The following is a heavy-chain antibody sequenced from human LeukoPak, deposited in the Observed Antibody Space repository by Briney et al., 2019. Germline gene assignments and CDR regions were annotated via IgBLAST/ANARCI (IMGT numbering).Heavy chain of an antibody. CDR2: INPNSGGT. Sequence: GASVKVSCKASGYTFTGYYMHWVRQAPGQGLEWMGWINPNSGGTNYAQKFQGRVTMTRDTSISTAYMELSRLRSDDTAVYYCARGAGYCSGGSCYQRFDPWGQGTLVTVSS. V-gene: IGHV1-2*02. CDR1: GYTFTGYY. J-gene: IGHJ5*02. D-gene: IGHD2-15*01. CDR3: ARGAGYCSGGSCYQRFDP.